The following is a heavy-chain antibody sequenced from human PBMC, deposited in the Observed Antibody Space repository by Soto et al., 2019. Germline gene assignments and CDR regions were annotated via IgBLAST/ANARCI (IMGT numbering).Heavy chain of an antibody. Sequence: ASVKVSCKASGYTFTSYGISWVRQAPGQGLEWMGWISGFNDDTNHAQKLQSRVTMTKDTSTSTAYMELRSLKSDDTAVYYCARSGSYYPARNWFGPWGQGTLVTVSS. CDR2: ISGFNDDT. CDR3: ARSGSYYPARNWFGP. V-gene: IGHV1-18*01. CDR1: GYTFTSYG. J-gene: IGHJ5*02. D-gene: IGHD3-10*01.